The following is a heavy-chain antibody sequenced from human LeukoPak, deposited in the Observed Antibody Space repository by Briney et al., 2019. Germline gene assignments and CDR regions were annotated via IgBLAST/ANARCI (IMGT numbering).Heavy chain of an antibody. CDR1: GFTFSSYA. Sequence: GGSLRLSCAASGFTFSSYAMHWVRQAPGKGLEYVSAISSNGGRTYCANSVKGRFTISRDNSKNTLYLQMASLRAEDMSIYYCARVGDVDYFDYWGQGTLVTVSS. CDR2: ISSNGGRT. D-gene: IGHD1-26*01. J-gene: IGHJ4*02. CDR3: ARVGDVDYFDY. V-gene: IGHV3-64*01.